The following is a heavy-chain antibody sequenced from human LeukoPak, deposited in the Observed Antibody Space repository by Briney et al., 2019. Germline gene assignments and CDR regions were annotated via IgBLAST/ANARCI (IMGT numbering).Heavy chain of an antibody. CDR2: IYHSGST. CDR1: GYSISSGYY. Sequence: SETLSLTCTVSGYSISSGYYWGWIRQPPGKGLEWIGSIYHSGSTYYNPSLKSRVTISVDTSKNQFSLKLRSVTAADTAVYYCASFVLSSGWYFDYWGQGTLVTVSS. V-gene: IGHV4-38-2*02. CDR3: ASFVLSSGWYFDY. J-gene: IGHJ4*02. D-gene: IGHD6-19*01.